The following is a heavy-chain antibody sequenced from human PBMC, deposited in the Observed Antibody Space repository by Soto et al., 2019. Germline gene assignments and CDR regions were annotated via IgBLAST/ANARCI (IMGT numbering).Heavy chain of an antibody. Sequence: ASVKVSCTASVYTFTIYYRHWVRQAPGQGLEWMGIINPSGGSTSYAQKFQGRVTMTRDTSTSTVYMELSSLRSEDTAVYYCARVAFVAVAGTGWFDPWGQGTLVTVSS. CDR3: ARVAFVAVAGTGWFDP. CDR1: VYTFTIYY. J-gene: IGHJ5*02. CDR2: INPSGGST. D-gene: IGHD6-19*01. V-gene: IGHV1-46*01.